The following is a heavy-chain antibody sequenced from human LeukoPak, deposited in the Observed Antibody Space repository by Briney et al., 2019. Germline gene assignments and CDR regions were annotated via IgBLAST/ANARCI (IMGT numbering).Heavy chain of an antibody. V-gene: IGHV3-11*05. Sequence: GGSLRLSCAASGFTFSDYYMSWIRQAPGKGLEWVSYISSSSSYTNYADSVKGRFTISRDNAKNSLYLQMNGLRAEDTAVYYCARVDSSSWYPFDYWGQGTLVTVSS. CDR1: GFTFSDYY. J-gene: IGHJ4*02. D-gene: IGHD6-13*01. CDR2: ISSSSSYT. CDR3: ARVDSSSWYPFDY.